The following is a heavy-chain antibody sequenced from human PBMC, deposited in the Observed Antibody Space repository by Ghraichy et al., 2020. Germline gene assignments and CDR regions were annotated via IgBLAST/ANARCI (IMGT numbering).Heavy chain of an antibody. CDR1: GFTFSSYS. Sequence: GGSLRLSCAASGFTFSSYSMNWVRQAPGKGLEWVSYISSSSSTIYYADSVKGRFTISRDNAKNSLYLQMNSLRDEDTAVYYCARDAEYYGSGSYYNDAFDIWGQGTMVTVSS. CDR2: ISSSSSTI. J-gene: IGHJ3*02. V-gene: IGHV3-48*02. D-gene: IGHD3-10*01. CDR3: ARDAEYYGSGSYYNDAFDI.